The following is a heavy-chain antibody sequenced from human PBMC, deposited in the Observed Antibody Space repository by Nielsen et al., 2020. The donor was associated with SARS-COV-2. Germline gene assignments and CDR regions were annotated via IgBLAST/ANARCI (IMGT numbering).Heavy chain of an antibody. D-gene: IGHD6-19*01. J-gene: IGHJ4*02. CDR1: GFTFSTYA. CDR3: AKRSGYTSGWYGDY. Sequence: GESLKISCAASGFTFSTYAMNWVRQAPGKGLEWVSAISASTYYADSVKGRFTISRDNSKNTLYLQMNSLRVEDTAVYYCAKRSGYTSGWYGDYWGQGTLVTVSS. V-gene: IGHV3-23*01. CDR2: ISAST.